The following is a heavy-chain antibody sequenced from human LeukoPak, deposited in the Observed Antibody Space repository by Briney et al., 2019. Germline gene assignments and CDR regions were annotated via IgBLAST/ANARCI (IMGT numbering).Heavy chain of an antibody. CDR2: ISGSGGST. CDR3: AKGWRWLQSPLDY. CDR1: GFTFSSYA. Sequence: PGGSLRLSCAASGFTFSSYAMSWVRQAPGKGREWVSAISGSGGSTYYADSVKGRFTISRDNSKNTLYLQMHSLRAEDTAVYYCAKGWRWLQSPLDYWGQGTLVTVSS. V-gene: IGHV3-23*01. J-gene: IGHJ4*02. D-gene: IGHD5-24*01.